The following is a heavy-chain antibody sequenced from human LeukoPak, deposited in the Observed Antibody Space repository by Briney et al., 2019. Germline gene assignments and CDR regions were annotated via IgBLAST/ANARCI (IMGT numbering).Heavy chain of an antibody. V-gene: IGHV4-59*01. CDR3: ARVGGSNHYYYGMDV. D-gene: IGHD1-26*01. CDR2: IYYSGST. J-gene: IGHJ6*02. CDR1: GGSISSYY. Sequence: SETLSLTCTVSGGSISSYYWSWIRQPPGKGLEWIGYIYYSGSTNYNPSLKSRVTISVDTSKNQFSLELSSVTAADTAVYCCARVGGSNHYYYGMDVWGQGTTVTVSS.